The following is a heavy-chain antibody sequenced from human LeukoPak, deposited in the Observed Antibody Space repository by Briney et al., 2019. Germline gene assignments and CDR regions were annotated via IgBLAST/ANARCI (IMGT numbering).Heavy chain of an antibody. J-gene: IGHJ6*02. Sequence: PGGSLRLSCAASGFTFSSYAMHWVRQAPGKGLEWVAVISYDGSNKYYADSVKGRFTTSRDNSKNTLYLQMNSLRAEDTAVYYCAKDRLRKGSSGTYYYYGMDVWGQGTTVTVSS. CDR1: GFTFSSYA. V-gene: IGHV3-30*04. CDR3: AKDRLRKGSSGTYYYYGMDV. D-gene: IGHD6-6*01. CDR2: ISYDGSNK.